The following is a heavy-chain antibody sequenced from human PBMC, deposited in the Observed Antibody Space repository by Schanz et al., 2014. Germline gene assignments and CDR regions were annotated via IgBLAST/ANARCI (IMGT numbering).Heavy chain of an antibody. CDR3: ARTGYDPSLTH. CDR2: IIPITGIT. V-gene: IGHV1-46*03. D-gene: IGHD5-12*01. J-gene: IGHJ4*02. Sequence: QVQLVQSGAEVEKPGASVTVSCKASGYMYTSHFLHWVRHAPGQGLEWMGRIIPITGITNYAQKFQGRVTFTADKSTSTAFLEVNSLRSEDTAVYYCARTGYDPSLTHWGQGTLVTVSS. CDR1: GYMYTSHF.